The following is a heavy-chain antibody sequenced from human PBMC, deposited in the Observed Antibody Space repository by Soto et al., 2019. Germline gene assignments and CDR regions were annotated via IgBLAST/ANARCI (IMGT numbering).Heavy chain of an antibody. CDR2: IYPGDSDT. CDR1: GYSFTSYW. CDR3: ARPYGCSRSGYTALDI. D-gene: IGHD6-13*01. V-gene: IGHV5-51*01. J-gene: IGHJ3*02. Sequence: GESLKISCKGSGYSFTSYWIAWVRQMPGKGLEWMGIIYPGDSDTRYSPSFQGQVTISADKPITTAYLEWSRLKASDTAMYYCARPYGCSRSGYTALDIWGQGTMVTVSS.